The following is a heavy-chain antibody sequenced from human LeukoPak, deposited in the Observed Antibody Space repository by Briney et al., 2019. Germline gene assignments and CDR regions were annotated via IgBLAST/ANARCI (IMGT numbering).Heavy chain of an antibody. CDR1: GGSISSYY. V-gene: IGHV4-59*08. CDR3: ARQADVLDPIDP. CDR2: IYYSGST. Sequence: SETLSLTCTVSGGSISSYYWSWIRQPPGKGLEWIGYIYYSGSTNYNPSLKSRVTISVDTSKNQFSLKLSSVTAADTAVYYCARQADVLDPIDPWGQGTLVTVSS. J-gene: IGHJ5*02. D-gene: IGHD2-15*01.